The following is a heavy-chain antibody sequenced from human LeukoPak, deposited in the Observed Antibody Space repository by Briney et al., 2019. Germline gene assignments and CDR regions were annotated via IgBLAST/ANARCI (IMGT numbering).Heavy chain of an antibody. D-gene: IGHD1-26*01. CDR2: IHHTGRT. Sequence: PSETLSLTCFVSGGPITNDNWWNWVRQPPGKGLEWIGEIHHTGRTNYNPSLKSRVTISVDKSKNAFSLKVTSVTAADTAVYYCAKNGYYSSDSWGPGTLVTVSS. CDR3: AKNGYYSSDS. J-gene: IGHJ4*02. CDR1: GGPITNDNW. V-gene: IGHV4-4*02.